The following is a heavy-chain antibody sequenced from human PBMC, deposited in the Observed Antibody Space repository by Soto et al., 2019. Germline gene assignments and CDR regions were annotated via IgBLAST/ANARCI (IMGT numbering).Heavy chain of an antibody. V-gene: IGHV3-23*01. CDR1: GFTFSRYA. D-gene: IGHD6-25*01. CDR2: ISGSGAGT. J-gene: IGHJ4*02. CDR3: AKKSVGSDFGY. Sequence: EVQLLESGGGLVQPGGSLRLSCAASGFTFSRYAMTWVRQAPGKGLEWVSSISGSGAGTYYADSVKGRFTISRDNSKSTLYLQMNSLRAEDTAVYYCAKKSVGSDFGYWGQGALVTGSS.